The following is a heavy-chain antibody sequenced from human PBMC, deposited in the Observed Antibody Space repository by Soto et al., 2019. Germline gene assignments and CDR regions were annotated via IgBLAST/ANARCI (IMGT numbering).Heavy chain of an antibody. Sequence: ASVKVSCKASGYTFTSYDINWVRQATGQGLEWMGWMNPNSGNTGYAQKFQGRVTMTRNTSISTAYMELSSLRSEDTAVYYCARVGYDFWSGYPINYYYYYMDVWGKGTTVTVSS. CDR2: MNPNSGNT. J-gene: IGHJ6*03. CDR3: ARVGYDFWSGYPINYYYYYMDV. V-gene: IGHV1-8*01. D-gene: IGHD3-3*01. CDR1: GYTFTSYD.